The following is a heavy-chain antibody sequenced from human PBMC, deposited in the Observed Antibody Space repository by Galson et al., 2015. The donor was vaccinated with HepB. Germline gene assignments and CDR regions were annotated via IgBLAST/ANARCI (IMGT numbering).Heavy chain of an antibody. CDR1: GYTFTMYA. Sequence: SVKVSCKASGYTFTMYAMHWVRQAPGQRPEWMGWINVGNGDTKYSRKFQGRVTITRDTSANTVYVELANLKFEDTAVYYCTRSGRFGVSAADYGMDVWGQGTTVTVSS. D-gene: IGHD6-13*01. J-gene: IGHJ6*02. CDR2: INVGNGDT. CDR3: TRSGRFGVSAADYGMDV. V-gene: IGHV1-3*01.